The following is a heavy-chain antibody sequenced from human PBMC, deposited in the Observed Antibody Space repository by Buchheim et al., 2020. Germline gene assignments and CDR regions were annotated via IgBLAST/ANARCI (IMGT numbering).Heavy chain of an antibody. V-gene: IGHV3-33*01. J-gene: IGHJ4*02. CDR3: ARDGNGGSYSYYFDY. CDR1: GFTLSSYG. D-gene: IGHD1-26*01. Sequence: QVQLVESGGGVVQPGRSLRLSCAASGFTLSSYGMHWVRQAPGKGLEWVAVIWYDGSNKYYADSVKGRFTISRDNSKNTLYLQMNSLRAEDTAVYYCARDGNGGSYSYYFDYWGQGTL. CDR2: IWYDGSNK.